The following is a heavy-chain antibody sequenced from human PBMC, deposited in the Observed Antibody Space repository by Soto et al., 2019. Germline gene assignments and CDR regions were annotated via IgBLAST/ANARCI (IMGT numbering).Heavy chain of an antibody. CDR1: GDSIISSDFY. D-gene: IGHD3-3*02. J-gene: IGHJ5*02. CDR3: ARHSLALRKNNWFDP. V-gene: IGHV4-39*01. Sequence: SETLSLTCTGFGDSIISSDFYWGWVRQPPGKGLEWIGSIFYLGSSYYNPSLKSRVTMSVDTSKNQFSLRLRSVTAADTALYFCARHSLALRKNNWFDPWGQGIMVTVS. CDR2: IFYLGSS.